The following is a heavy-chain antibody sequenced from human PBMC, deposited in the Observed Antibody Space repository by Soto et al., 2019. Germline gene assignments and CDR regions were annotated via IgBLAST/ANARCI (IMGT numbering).Heavy chain of an antibody. Sequence: QVQLQQSGPRLVKPSQTLSLTCAISGDSVSSKSGAWNWIRQSPSRGLEWLGRTYYRTNWHNDSAVSVRSRIIINPDTSKTPFSLQLHSVTPEDTAVYYCARDRAQYGMDVWGQGTTVTV. CDR2: TYYRTNWHN. V-gene: IGHV6-1*01. CDR3: ARDRAQYGMDV. D-gene: IGHD3-10*01. J-gene: IGHJ6*02. CDR1: GDSVSSKSGA.